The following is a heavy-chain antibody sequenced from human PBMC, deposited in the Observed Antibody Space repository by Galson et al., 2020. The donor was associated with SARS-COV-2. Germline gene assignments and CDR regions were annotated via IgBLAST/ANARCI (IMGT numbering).Heavy chain of an antibody. D-gene: IGHD3-22*01. CDR3: ARVSPGYYDSSGYYWNDAFDI. CDR1: GFTFSSYS. V-gene: IGHV3-21*01. CDR2: ISSSSSYI. J-gene: IGHJ3*02. Sequence: GGSLRLSCAASGFTFSSYSMNWVRQAPGKGLEWVSSISSSSSYIYYADSVKGRFTISRDNAKNSLYLQMNSLRAEDTAVYYCARVSPGYYDSSGYYWNDAFDIWGQGTMVTVSS.